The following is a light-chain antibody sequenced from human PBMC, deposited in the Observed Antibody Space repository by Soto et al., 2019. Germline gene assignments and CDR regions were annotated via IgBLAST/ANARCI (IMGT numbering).Light chain of an antibody. Sequence: EIVMTQSPATLSLAPGERATLSCRASQSVNSNYSGYRQQPGQAPRLLIFDASTRATGVPARFSGSGSGTEFTLTISSLQAEDFGMYFCQQYRCSPPLTFRGGTRVEIK. J-gene: IGKJ4*01. V-gene: IGKV3-15*01. CDR1: QSVNSN. CDR2: DAS. CDR3: QQYRCSPPLT.